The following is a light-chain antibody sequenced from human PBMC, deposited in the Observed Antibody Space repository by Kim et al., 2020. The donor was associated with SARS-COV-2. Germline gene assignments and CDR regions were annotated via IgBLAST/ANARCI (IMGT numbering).Light chain of an antibody. Sequence: DIQMTQSPSSLSASVGDRVIITCRASQSIGNCLNWYQHKPGKAPKLLIYGASSLQSGVPSGFSGSGSGTEFTLTISSLQPEDIATYYCQQCASPPTFGQGTKVDIK. CDR3: QQCASPPT. CDR2: GAS. V-gene: IGKV1-39*01. CDR1: QSIGNC. J-gene: IGKJ1*01.